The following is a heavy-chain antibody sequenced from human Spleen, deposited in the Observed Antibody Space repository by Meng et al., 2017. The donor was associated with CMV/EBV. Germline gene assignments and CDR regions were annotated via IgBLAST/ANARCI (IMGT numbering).Heavy chain of an antibody. J-gene: IGHJ5*02. V-gene: IGHV4-61*01. CDR2: VYYTGST. CDR3: ARNILDMVLVPAAIWFDP. D-gene: IGHD2-2*02. CDR1: VSSGSSY. Sequence: VSSGSSYWRWFRQPPGKGLEWIGSVYYTGSTNYSPSLKSRVTISVDTSKNQFSLKLSSVTAADTALYYCARNILDMVLVPAAIWFDPWGQGTLVTVSS.